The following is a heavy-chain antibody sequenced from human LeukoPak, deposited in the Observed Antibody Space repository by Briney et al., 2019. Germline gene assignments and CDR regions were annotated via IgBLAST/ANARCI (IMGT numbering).Heavy chain of an antibody. V-gene: IGHV3-21*01. J-gene: IGHJ4*02. CDR1: GFTFSSYS. Sequence: PGGSLRLSCAASGFTFSSYSMNWVRQAPGKGLEWVSSISSSSSYIYYADSVKGRFTISRDNAKNSLYLQMNSLRAEDTAVYYCGGGPGGWYCSSTSCSNYTPLDYWGQGTLVTVSS. CDR3: GGGPGGWYCSSTSCSNYTPLDY. D-gene: IGHD2-2*01. CDR2: ISSSSSYI.